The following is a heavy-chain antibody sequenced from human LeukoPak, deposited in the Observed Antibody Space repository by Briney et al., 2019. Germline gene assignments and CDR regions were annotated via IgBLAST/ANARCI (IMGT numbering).Heavy chain of an antibody. V-gene: IGHV3-30*18. CDR1: GSTFSSYG. D-gene: IGHD3-10*01. Sequence: GGSLRLSCAASGSTFSSYGMHWVRQAPGKGLEWVAVISYDGSNKYYADSVKGRFTISRDNSKNTLYLQMNSLRAEDTAVYYCAKVFRFGELWDYYYYGMDVWGQGTTVTASS. CDR3: AKVFRFGELWDYYYYGMDV. CDR2: ISYDGSNK. J-gene: IGHJ6*02.